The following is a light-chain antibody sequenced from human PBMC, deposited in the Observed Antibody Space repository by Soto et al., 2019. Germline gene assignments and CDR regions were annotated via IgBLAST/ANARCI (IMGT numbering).Light chain of an antibody. CDR2: DVS. Sequence: QSALTQPASVSGSPGQSITISCTGTSSDVGSYYYVSWYQQHPGKAPILIIYDVSNRPSGVSSRFSGSKSGNTASLTISGLQAEDEAIYYCSSNGGTSAPVLFGGGTKLTVL. J-gene: IGLJ2*01. V-gene: IGLV2-14*03. CDR1: SSDVGSYYY. CDR3: SSNGGTSAPVL.